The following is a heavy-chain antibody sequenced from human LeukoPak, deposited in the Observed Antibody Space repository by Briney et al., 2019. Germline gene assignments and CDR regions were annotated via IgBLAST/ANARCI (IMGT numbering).Heavy chain of an antibody. D-gene: IGHD5-24*01. V-gene: IGHV3-21*01. J-gene: IGHJ6*02. Sequence: GGSLRLSCAASGFTFSSYSMNWVRQAPGKGLEWVSSISSSSSYIYYADSVKGRFTISRDNAKNSLYLQRNSLRAEDTAVYYCARGMATRIYYYYYGMDVWGQGTTVTVSS. CDR1: GFTFSSYS. CDR2: ISSSSSYI. CDR3: ARGMATRIYYYYYGMDV.